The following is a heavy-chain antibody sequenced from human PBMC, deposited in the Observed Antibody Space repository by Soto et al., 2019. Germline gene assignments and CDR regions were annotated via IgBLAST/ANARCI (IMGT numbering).Heavy chain of an antibody. CDR1: GFTFSSYA. CDR3: ARDYAPGPLNYYDSSGYYYYPAY. CDR2: ISYDGSNK. V-gene: IGHV3-30-3*01. D-gene: IGHD3-22*01. J-gene: IGHJ4*02. Sequence: QVQLVESGGGVVQPGRSLRLSCAASGFTFSSYAMHWVRQAPGKGLEWVAVISYDGSNKYYADSVKGRFTISRDNSKNTLYLQMNSLRAEDTAVYYCARDYAPGPLNYYDSSGYYYYPAYWGQGTLVTVSS.